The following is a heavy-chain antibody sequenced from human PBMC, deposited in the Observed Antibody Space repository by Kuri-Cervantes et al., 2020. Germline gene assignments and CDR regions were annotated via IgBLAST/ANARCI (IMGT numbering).Heavy chain of an antibody. CDR2: IYYSGST. CDR3: ARTKYQLLQGVWFDP. V-gene: IGHV4-59*13. Sequence: SETLSLTCTVAGGSISSYYWSWIRQPPGKGLEWIGSIYYSGSTYYNPSLKSRVTISVDTSKNQFSLKLSSVTAADTAVYYCARTKYQLLQGVWFDPWGQGTLVTVSS. D-gene: IGHD2-2*01. CDR1: GGSISSYY. J-gene: IGHJ5*02.